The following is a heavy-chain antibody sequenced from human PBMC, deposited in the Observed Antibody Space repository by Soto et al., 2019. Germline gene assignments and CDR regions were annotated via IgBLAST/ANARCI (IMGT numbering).Heavy chain of an antibody. V-gene: IGHV3-33*01. Sequence: QVQLVESGGAAVQPGRSLRLSCVGSGYTFSHYGMHWVRQAPGKGLEWVAVQWFDGSNKFHTDSVQGRFTISRDNSQNTVYLQMDSLRAEDTAVYYCARDVGGFMSTIQGHGMDVWGQGTTVTVSS. CDR1: GYTFSHYG. D-gene: IGHD5-12*01. CDR2: QWFDGSNK. J-gene: IGHJ6*02. CDR3: ARDVGGFMSTIQGHGMDV.